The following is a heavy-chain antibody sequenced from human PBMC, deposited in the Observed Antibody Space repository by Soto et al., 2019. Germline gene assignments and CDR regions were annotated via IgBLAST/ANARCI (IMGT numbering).Heavy chain of an antibody. V-gene: IGHV1-2*04. CDR1: GYTFTGYY. CDR3: ARSAWFGEFGDNWFDP. CDR2: INPNSGGT. J-gene: IGHJ5*02. Sequence: GASVKGSCKGSGYTFTGYYIEWVGQAPGQWLEWMGWINPNSGGTNYAQKFQGWVTMTRDTSISTAYMELSRLRSDDTAVYYCARSAWFGEFGDNWFDPRGQGTLVTVPS. D-gene: IGHD3-10*01.